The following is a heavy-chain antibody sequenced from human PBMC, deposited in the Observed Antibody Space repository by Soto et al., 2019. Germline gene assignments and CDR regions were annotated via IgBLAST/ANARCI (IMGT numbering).Heavy chain of an antibody. V-gene: IGHV3-72*01. D-gene: IGHD4-17*01. CDR1: GFTFSDHY. CDR3: SRRSDYGDYLYFDY. J-gene: IGHJ4*02. Sequence: EVQLVESGGGLVQPGGSLRLSCAASGFTFSDHYMDWVRQAPGKGLEWVGRTRNKANSYTTEYAASVKGRFTISRDDSNNSLYLQMNSLKTEDTAVYYCSRRSDYGDYLYFDYWGQGTLVTVSS. CDR2: TRNKANSYTT.